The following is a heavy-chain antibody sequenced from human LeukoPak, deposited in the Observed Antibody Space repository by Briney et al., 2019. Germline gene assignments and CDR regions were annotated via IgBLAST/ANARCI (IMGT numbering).Heavy chain of an antibody. CDR2: INKGGSYM. D-gene: IGHD2-2*01. V-gene: IGHV3-21*01. Sequence: GGSLRLSSAASGFTFRDYTMNWVRQTPGKGLEWVSAINKGGSYMTYADSVKGRFTVSRGNAKNSLFLQMNNLRVEDTAVYFCAREVLIVVEPAANTIDYWGQGTRVTVSS. CDR1: GFTFRDYT. CDR3: AREVLIVVEPAANTIDY. J-gene: IGHJ4*02.